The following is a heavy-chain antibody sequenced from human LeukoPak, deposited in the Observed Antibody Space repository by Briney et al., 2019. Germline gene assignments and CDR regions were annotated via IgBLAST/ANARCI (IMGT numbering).Heavy chain of an antibody. D-gene: IGHD4-23*01. CDR1: GFTFDDYA. CDR2: TSWNSGSI. CDR3: ARDRGYSTFDN. J-gene: IGHJ5*02. Sequence: GGSLRLSCAASGFTFDDYAMHWVRQAPGKGLEWVSGTSWNSGSIGYVDSVKGRFTISRDNAKNSLYLHMNSLRVEDTAVYYCARDRGYSTFDNWGQGTLVTVSS. V-gene: IGHV3-9*01.